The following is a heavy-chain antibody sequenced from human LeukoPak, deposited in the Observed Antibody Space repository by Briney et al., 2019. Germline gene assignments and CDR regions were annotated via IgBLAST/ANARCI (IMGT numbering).Heavy chain of an antibody. CDR2: ISGYNGNT. D-gene: IGHD3-16*01. J-gene: IGHJ4*02. CDR3: AKTSLGRQYFDS. CDR1: GFTFTSYG. V-gene: IGHV1-18*01. Sequence: ASVKVSCKTSGFTFTSYGISWVRQAPGQGLEWVGWISGYNGNTNYAQKFRGRLTMTTDTSTTTAYMELRSLRSDDTAIYYCAKTSLGRQYFDSWGQGTLVTVSS.